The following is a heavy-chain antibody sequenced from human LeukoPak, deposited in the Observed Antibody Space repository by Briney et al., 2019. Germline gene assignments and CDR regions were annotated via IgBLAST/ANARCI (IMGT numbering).Heavy chain of an antibody. CDR3: SKDQPVLSY. CDR1: GLTFDDNA. J-gene: IGHJ4*02. V-gene: IGHV3-43*02. D-gene: IGHD6-13*01. CDR2: ISADGGCT. Sequence: GGSLRLSCAASGLTFDDNAMHWVRQAPGKGLEWVSLISADGGCTYNAKSVKGRFTISRDISKNSLFLQMDGLRTEDTALYYCSKDQPVLSYWGQGPLVAVS.